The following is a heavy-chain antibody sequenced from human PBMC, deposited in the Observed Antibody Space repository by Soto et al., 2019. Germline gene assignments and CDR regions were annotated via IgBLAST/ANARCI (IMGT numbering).Heavy chain of an antibody. CDR3: ARRYGDYFDY. CDR1: GGSISGYY. CDR2: IYDSGTA. V-gene: IGHV4-59*08. Sequence: PSETLSLTCTVSGGSISGYYWSWIRQPPGKGLEWIGHIYDSGTANYNPSLKSRVTISVDTSKNQFSLKLSSVTAADTAVYYCARRYGDYFDYWGQGTLVTVSS. D-gene: IGHD4-17*01. J-gene: IGHJ4*02.